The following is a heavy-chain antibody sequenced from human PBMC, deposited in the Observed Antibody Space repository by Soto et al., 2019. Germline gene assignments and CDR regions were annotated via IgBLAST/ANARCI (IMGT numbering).Heavy chain of an antibody. V-gene: IGHV1-18*01. CDR3: ARSASMPQSDNWFDP. J-gene: IGHJ5*02. Sequence: QVQLVRSGAEVKKPGASVKVSCKASGYTFTSYGISWVRQAPGQGLEWMGWISAYNGNTNYAQKLQGRVTMTTDTSTSTAYMELRSLRSDDTAVYYCARSASMPQSDNWFDPWGQGTLVTVSS. D-gene: IGHD2-2*01. CDR2: ISAYNGNT. CDR1: GYTFTSYG.